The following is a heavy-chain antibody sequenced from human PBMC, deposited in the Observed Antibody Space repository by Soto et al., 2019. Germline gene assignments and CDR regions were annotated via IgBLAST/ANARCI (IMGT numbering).Heavy chain of an antibody. V-gene: IGHV4-38-2*01. CDR2: IYHSGTT. CDR3: ARAHNSGNYPY. J-gene: IGHJ4*02. D-gene: IGHD3-10*01. CDR1: GDSISSGYY. Sequence: PSETLSLTCAVSGDSISSGYYSAWIRQPPGKGLECTGSIYHSGTTYYNPSLKSRGNISVDTSKKQCALKLSSVTAADAAVYYCARAHNSGNYPYWGRGTLVTFSS.